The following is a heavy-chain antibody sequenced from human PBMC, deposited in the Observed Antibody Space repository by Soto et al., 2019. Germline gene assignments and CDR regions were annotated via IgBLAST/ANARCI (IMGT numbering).Heavy chain of an antibody. Sequence: GASVEVSCKASGFSFTGYYIHWLRQAPGQGLEWMGWINAHSGGTEYAQKFQGRVTMTRDTSTSTVYMELSSLRSEDTAVYYCARDRLSSGWYRGWFDPWGQGTLVTVSS. V-gene: IGHV1-2*02. D-gene: IGHD6-19*01. CDR3: ARDRLSSGWYRGWFDP. CDR2: INAHSGGT. CDR1: GFSFTGYY. J-gene: IGHJ5*02.